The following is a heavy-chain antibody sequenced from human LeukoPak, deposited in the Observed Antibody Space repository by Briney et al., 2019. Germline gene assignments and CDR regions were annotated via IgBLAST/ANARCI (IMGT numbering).Heavy chain of an antibody. CDR2: ISSSSSYI. D-gene: IGHD2-15*01. CDR3: ARVCSGGSCYPALDY. Sequence: GGSLRLSCAASGFTFSSYSMNWVRQAPGKGLEWVSSISSSSSYIYYADSVKGRFTISRDNAKNSLYLQMNSLRAEDTAVYYCARVCSGGSCYPALDYWGQGTLVTVSS. CDR1: GFTFSSYS. J-gene: IGHJ4*02. V-gene: IGHV3-21*01.